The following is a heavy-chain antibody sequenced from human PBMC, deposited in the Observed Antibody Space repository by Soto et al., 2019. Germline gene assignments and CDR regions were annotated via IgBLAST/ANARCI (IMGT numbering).Heavy chain of an antibody. CDR3: ARTYYDFWSGYYHNNWFDP. V-gene: IGHV4-31*02. D-gene: IGHD3-3*01. Sequence: SETLSLTXTVSGGSISSGGYYWSWIRQHPGKGLEWIGYIYYSGSTYYNPSLKSRVTISVDTSKNQFSLKLSSVTAADTAVYYCARTYYDFWSGYYHNNWFDPWGQGTLVTVSS. CDR1: GGSISSGGYY. CDR2: IYYSGST. J-gene: IGHJ5*02.